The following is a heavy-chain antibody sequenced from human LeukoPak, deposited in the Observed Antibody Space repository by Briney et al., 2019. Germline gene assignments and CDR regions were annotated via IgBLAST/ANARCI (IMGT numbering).Heavy chain of an antibody. J-gene: IGHJ4*02. V-gene: IGHV3-48*03. CDR2: ISSSGSPI. Sequence: GGSLGLSCAASGFTFSSYEMNWVRQAPGKGLEWVSYISSSGSPIYYADSVKGRFTISRDNAKNSLYLQMSGLRAEDTAVYYCARETYILAGYYFDQWGQGTLVTVSS. D-gene: IGHD3-9*01. CDR3: ARETYILAGYYFDQ. CDR1: GFTFSSYE.